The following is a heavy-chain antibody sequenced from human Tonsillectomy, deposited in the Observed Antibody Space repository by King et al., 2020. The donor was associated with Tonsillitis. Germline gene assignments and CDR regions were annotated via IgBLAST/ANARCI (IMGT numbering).Heavy chain of an antibody. CDR3: ARGGVIVVVITPDDAFDI. CDR1: GYTFTSYY. Sequence: VQLVESGAEVKKPGASVKVSCKASGYTFTSYYMHWVRQAPGQGLEWMGIINPSGGSTSYAQKFQGRVTMTRDTSTSTVYMELSSLRSEDTAVYYCARGGVIVVVITPDDAFDIWGPGTMVTVSS. CDR2: INPSGGST. J-gene: IGHJ3*02. D-gene: IGHD3-22*01. V-gene: IGHV1-46*01.